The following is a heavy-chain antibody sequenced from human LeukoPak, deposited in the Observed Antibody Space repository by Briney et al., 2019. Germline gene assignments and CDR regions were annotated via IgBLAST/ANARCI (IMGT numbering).Heavy chain of an antibody. D-gene: IGHD3-10*01. CDR2: INHSGST. Sequence: PSETLSLTCTVSGGSISSYYWSWIRQPPGKGLEWIGEINHSGSTNYNPSLKSRVTISVDTSKNQFSLKLSSVTAADTAVYYCASPRAYYYGSGSYNLDAFDIWGQGTMVTVSS. CDR3: ASPRAYYYGSGSYNLDAFDI. CDR1: GGSISSYY. J-gene: IGHJ3*02. V-gene: IGHV4-34*01.